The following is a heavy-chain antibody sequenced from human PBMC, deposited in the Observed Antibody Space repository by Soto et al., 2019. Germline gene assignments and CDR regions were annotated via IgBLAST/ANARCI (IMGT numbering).Heavy chain of an antibody. D-gene: IGHD3-10*01. J-gene: IGHJ4*02. CDR1: GFSLSTSGVG. CDR2: IYWNDDK. V-gene: IGHV2-5*01. Sequence: QITLKESGPTLVKPTQTLTLTCTFSGFSLSTSGVGVGWIRQPPGKALEWLALIYWNDDKRYSPSLKSRLTITKDTSKNQVVLTMTNMDPVDTATYCCAPYMVRGVFDYWGQGTLVTVSS. CDR3: APYMVRGVFDY.